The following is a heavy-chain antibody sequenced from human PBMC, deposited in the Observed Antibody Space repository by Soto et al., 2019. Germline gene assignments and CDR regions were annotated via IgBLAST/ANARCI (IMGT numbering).Heavy chain of an antibody. CDR2: IRGSGGTT. D-gene: IGHD6-19*01. CDR1: GFTFSSYA. Sequence: EVQLLESGGGLVQPGGSLRLSCAASGFTFSSYAMSWVRQAPGKGLEWVAAIRGSGGTTYYADSVKGRFTISRDNSKNTLYMQMNSLRAEDTAVYYCAKDTVGSGWLANWFDPWGQGTLVTVSS. CDR3: AKDTVGSGWLANWFDP. V-gene: IGHV3-23*01. J-gene: IGHJ5*02.